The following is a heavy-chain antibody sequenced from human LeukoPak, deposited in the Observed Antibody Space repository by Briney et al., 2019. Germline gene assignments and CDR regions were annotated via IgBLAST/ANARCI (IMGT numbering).Heavy chain of an antibody. Sequence: GGSLRLSCAASGFTVSSNYMSWVRQAPGKGLEWVSVIYSGGSTYYADSVKGRFTISRDNSKNTLYLQMNSLRAEDTAVYYCAREEGLRTIDYWGQGTLVTVSS. V-gene: IGHV3-53*01. CDR2: IYSGGST. CDR1: GFTVSSNY. J-gene: IGHJ4*02. D-gene: IGHD5-12*01. CDR3: AREEGLRTIDY.